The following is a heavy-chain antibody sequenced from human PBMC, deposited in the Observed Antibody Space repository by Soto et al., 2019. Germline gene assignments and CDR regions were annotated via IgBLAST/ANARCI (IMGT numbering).Heavy chain of an antibody. CDR2: IYYSGST. J-gene: IGHJ6*02. CDR3: ARGQYSSSSGYYYYGMDV. V-gene: IGHV4-59*01. CDR1: GGSISSYY. D-gene: IGHD6-6*01. Sequence: QVQLQESGPGLVKPSETLSLTCTVSGGSISSYYWSWIRQPPGKGLEWIGYIYYSGSTNYNPSLKSRVTISVDTSKNQFSLKLSSVTAADTAVYYCARGQYSSSSGYYYYGMDVWGQGTMVTVSS.